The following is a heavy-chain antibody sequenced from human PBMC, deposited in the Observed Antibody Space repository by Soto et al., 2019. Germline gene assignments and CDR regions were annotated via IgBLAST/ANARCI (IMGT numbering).Heavy chain of an antibody. CDR3: ARDDYYGSATLGDYYYGMDV. CDR1: GGTFSSYA. D-gene: IGHD3-10*01. J-gene: IGHJ6*02. CDR2: IIPIFGTA. Sequence: GASVKVSCKASGGTFSSYAISWVRQAPGQGLEWMGGIIPIFGTANYAQKFQGRVTITADESTSTAYMELSSLRSEDTAVYYCARDDYYGSATLGDYYYGMDVWGQGTTVTVSS. V-gene: IGHV1-69*13.